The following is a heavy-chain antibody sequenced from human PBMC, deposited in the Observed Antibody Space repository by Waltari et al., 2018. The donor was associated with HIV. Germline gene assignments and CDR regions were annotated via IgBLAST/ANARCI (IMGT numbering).Heavy chain of an antibody. CDR2: INPNCGGT. CDR3: AREGARMTTMIYYYYGMDV. Sequence: QVQLVQSGAEVKKPGASVKVSCKASGYTFTGYYMHWVRQAPGQGLEWMGRINPNCGGTNYAQQFQGRVTMTRDTSISTAYMELSRLRSDDTAVYYCAREGARMTTMIYYYYGMDVWGQGTTVTVSS. CDR1: GYTFTGYY. V-gene: IGHV1-2*06. J-gene: IGHJ6*02. D-gene: IGHD4-4*01.